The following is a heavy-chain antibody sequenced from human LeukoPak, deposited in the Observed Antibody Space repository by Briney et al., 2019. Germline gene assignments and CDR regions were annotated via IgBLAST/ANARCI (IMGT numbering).Heavy chain of an antibody. D-gene: IGHD5-24*01. V-gene: IGHV4-34*01. CDR3: ARGPGGYNKL. Sequence: SETLSLTCAVYGGSFSGYTGGGFRHPPGKGLEWIGEINHSGSTNYNPSLKSRVTISVDTSKNQFSLKLSSVTAADTAVYYCARGPGGYNKLWGQGTLVTVSS. J-gene: IGHJ4*02. CDR2: INHSGST. CDR1: GGSFSGYT.